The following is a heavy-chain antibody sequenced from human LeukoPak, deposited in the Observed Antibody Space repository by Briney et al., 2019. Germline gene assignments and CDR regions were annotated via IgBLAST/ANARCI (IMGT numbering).Heavy chain of an antibody. Sequence: GGSLRLSCAASGFTFSSYGMHWVRQAPGKGLEWVAVISYDGSNKYYADSVKGRFTISRDNSKNTLYLQMNSLRAEDTAVYYCAKAFDSYGWNYFDYWGQGTLVTVSS. V-gene: IGHV3-30*18. D-gene: IGHD5-18*01. CDR2: ISYDGSNK. J-gene: IGHJ4*02. CDR1: GFTFSSYG. CDR3: AKAFDSYGWNYFDY.